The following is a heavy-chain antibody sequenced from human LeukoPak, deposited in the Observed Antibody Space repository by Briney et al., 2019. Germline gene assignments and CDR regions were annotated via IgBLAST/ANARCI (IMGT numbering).Heavy chain of an antibody. J-gene: IGHJ1*01. CDR3: ARDSASSSWLRAEYFQH. CDR1: GGSISSGSYY. Sequence: PSETLSLTCTVSGGSISSGSYYWSWIRQPAGKGLEWIGRIYTSGSTNYNPSLKSRVTISVDKSKNQFSLKLSSVTAADTAVYYCARDSASSSWLRAEYFQHWGQGTLVTVSS. V-gene: IGHV4-61*02. CDR2: IYTSGST. D-gene: IGHD6-13*01.